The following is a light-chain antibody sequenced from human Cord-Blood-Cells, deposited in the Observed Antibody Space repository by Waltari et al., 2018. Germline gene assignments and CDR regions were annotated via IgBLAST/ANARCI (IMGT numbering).Light chain of an antibody. V-gene: IGKV1-5*01. J-gene: IGKJ1*01. CDR3: QQYNSYPWT. CDR1: QSISSW. Sequence: DIQMTQSPSTLSASVGDRVTITCRASQSISSWLAWYQQKPGKAPKLLIYDASSLESEVPSRFSGSGSGTELTLTISSLQPDDFATYYCQQYNSYPWTFGQGTKVEIK. CDR2: DAS.